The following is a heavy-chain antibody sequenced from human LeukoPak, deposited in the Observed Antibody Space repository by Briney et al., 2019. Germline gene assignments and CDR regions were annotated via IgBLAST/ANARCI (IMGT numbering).Heavy chain of an antibody. J-gene: IGHJ4*02. CDR2: IIPIFDTT. CDR3: ARGRLGYCRTTSCYTFDH. CDR1: GGTFSTYP. Sequence: ASVKVSCKGSGGTFSTYPTSWVRQAPGRGLEWMGGIIPIFDTTNYAQKFQDRATITADESTSTVYMELRSLRSEDTAIYYGARGRLGYCRTTSCYTFDHWGQGTLVTVSS. D-gene: IGHD2-2*01. V-gene: IGHV1-69*13.